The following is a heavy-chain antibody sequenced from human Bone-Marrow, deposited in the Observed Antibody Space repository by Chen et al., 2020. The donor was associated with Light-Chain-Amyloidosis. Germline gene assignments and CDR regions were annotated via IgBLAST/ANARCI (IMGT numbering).Heavy chain of an antibody. CDR2: ISGSGGST. CDR1: GFTFSSYA. D-gene: IGHD6-13*01. J-gene: IGHJ6*02. V-gene: IGHV3-23*01. Sequence: EVQLLESGGGLVQPGGSLRLSCAASGFTFSSYAMSWVRQAPGKGLEWVSAISGSGGSTYYADSVKGRFTISRDNSKNTLYLQMNSLRAEDTAVYYCALGSSYYYYYGMDVWGQGTTVTVSS. CDR3: ALGSSYYYYYGMDV.